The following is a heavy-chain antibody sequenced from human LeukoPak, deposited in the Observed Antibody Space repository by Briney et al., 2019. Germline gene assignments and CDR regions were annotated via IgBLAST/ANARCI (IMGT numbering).Heavy chain of an antibody. J-gene: IGHJ4*02. CDR3: ARDLGGSGYIDY. CDR2: IIPIFGTA. Sequence: SVKVSCKASGGTFNSYAISWVRQAPGQGLEWMGGIIPIFGTANYAQKLQGRVTITADESTSTAYMELSSLRSEDTAVYYCARDLGGSGYIDYWGQGTLVTVSS. D-gene: IGHD3-16*01. V-gene: IGHV1-69*13. CDR1: GGTFNSYA.